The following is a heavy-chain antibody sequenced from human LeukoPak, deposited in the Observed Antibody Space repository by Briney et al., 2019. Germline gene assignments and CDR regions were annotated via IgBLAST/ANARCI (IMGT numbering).Heavy chain of an antibody. D-gene: IGHD3-22*01. Sequence: PGGSLRLSCAASGFTFSSYGMHWVRQAPGKGLEWVAVISYDGSKKCYADSVKGRFTISRDSSKNMLYLQMNSLGVEDTAVYYCAKGFSSGPWDACDIWGQGTMVTVSS. CDR3: AKGFSSGPWDACDI. V-gene: IGHV3-30*18. CDR2: ISYDGSKK. J-gene: IGHJ3*02. CDR1: GFTFSSYG.